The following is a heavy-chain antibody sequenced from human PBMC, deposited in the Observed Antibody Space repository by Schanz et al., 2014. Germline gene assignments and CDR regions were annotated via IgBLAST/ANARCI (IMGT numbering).Heavy chain of an antibody. CDR1: GFTFSTYA. D-gene: IGHD2-15*01. CDR2: IKQDGSEK. CDR3: ASDREYCSGGSCLTFDY. Sequence: EVQLVESGGGLVQPGGSLRLSCAASGFTFSTYAMSWVRQAPGKGLEWVANIKQDGSEKYYVDAVKGRFTISRDNSKNTLYLQMNTLRAEDTAVYCCASDREYCSGGSCLTFDYWGQGTLVTSSS. V-gene: IGHV3-7*04. J-gene: IGHJ4*02.